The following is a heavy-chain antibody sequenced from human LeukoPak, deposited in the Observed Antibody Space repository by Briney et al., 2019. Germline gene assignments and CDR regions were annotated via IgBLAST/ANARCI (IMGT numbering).Heavy chain of an antibody. J-gene: IGHJ4*02. CDR2: ISAYNGNT. V-gene: IGHV1-18*01. Sequence: EASVKVSCKASGYTFTSYGISWVRQAPGQGLEWMGWISAYNGNTNYAQKLQGRVTMTTDTSTSTAYMELRSLRSDDTAVYYCARDGWYNWNYLNYFDYWGQGTLVTVSS. D-gene: IGHD1-7*01. CDR1: GYTFTSYG. CDR3: ARDGWYNWNYLNYFDY.